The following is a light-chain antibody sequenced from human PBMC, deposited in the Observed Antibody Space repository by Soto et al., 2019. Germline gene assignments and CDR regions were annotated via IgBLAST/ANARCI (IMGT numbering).Light chain of an antibody. CDR1: SSDVGGYNY. CDR2: DVS. CDR3: SSYTNSVPPFI. J-gene: IGLJ2*01. Sequence: QSVLTQPASVSGSPGQSIAISCTGTSSDVGGYNYVSWYQQHPGKAPKLMIYDVSNRPSGVSDRFSGSKSGNTASLTISGLQAEDEADYYCSSYTNSVPPFIFGGGTKLTVL. V-gene: IGLV2-14*03.